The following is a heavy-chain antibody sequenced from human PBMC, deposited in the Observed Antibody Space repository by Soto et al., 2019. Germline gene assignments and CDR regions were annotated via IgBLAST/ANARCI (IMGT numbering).Heavy chain of an antibody. CDR1: GYSFAGYW. CDR2: IDPSDSQT. V-gene: IGHV5-10-1*01. J-gene: IGHJ4*02. D-gene: IGHD3-22*01. Sequence: GESLKICCKVSGYSFAGYWITWVRQKPGKGLEWMGRIDPSDSQTYYSPSFRGHVTISATKSITTVFLQWSSLRASDTAMYYCARQIYDSDTGPNFQYYFDSWGQGTPVTVSS. CDR3: ARQIYDSDTGPNFQYYFDS.